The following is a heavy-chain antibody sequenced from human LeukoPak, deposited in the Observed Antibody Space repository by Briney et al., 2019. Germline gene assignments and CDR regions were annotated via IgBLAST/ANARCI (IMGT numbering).Heavy chain of an antibody. V-gene: IGHV3-15*01. CDR3: TTEGTTVTTDGSYYFDY. D-gene: IGHD4-17*01. Sequence: GGSFRLSCAASGFTFSDAWMSWVRQAPGKGLEWVGRIKSKTDGGTTDYAAPVKGRFTISRDDSKTTLYLQMNSLKTEDTAVYYCTTEGTTVTTDGSYYFDYWGQGSLVTVSS. CDR1: GFTFSDAW. J-gene: IGHJ4*02. CDR2: IKSKTDGGTT.